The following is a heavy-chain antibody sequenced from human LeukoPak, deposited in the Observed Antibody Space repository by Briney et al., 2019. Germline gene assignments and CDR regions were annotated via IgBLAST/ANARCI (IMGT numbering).Heavy chain of an antibody. CDR2: ISSSSSPI. CDR3: AKIWFGEFGPDY. J-gene: IGHJ4*02. Sequence: PGGSLRLSCAASGFTFSSYSMNWVRQAPGKGLEWLSYISSSSSPIYYADSVKGRFTLSRDNAKNSLYLQMNSLRAEDTAVYYCAKIWFGEFGPDYWGQGTLVTVSS. CDR1: GFTFSSYS. D-gene: IGHD3-10*01. V-gene: IGHV3-48*01.